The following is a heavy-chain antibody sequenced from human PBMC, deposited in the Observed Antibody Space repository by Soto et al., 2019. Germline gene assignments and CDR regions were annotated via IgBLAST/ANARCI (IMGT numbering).Heavy chain of an antibody. CDR2: IGTAGDT. CDR1: GFTFSSYD. CDR3: ARGHGSGSYHNPLFDY. V-gene: IGHV3-13*01. J-gene: IGHJ4*02. Sequence: GGSLRLSCAASGFTFSSYDMHRVRQATGKGLEWVSAIGTAGDTYYPGSVKGRFTISRENAKNSLYLQMNSLRAGDTAVYYCARGHGSGSYHNPLFDYWGQGTMVTVSS. D-gene: IGHD3-10*01.